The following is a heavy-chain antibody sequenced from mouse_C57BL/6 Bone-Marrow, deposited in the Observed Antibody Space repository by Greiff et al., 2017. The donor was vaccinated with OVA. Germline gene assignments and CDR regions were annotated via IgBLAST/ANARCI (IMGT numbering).Heavy chain of an antibody. Sequence: QVQLQQSGAELVRPGTSVKVSCKASGYAFTNYLIEWVKQRPGQGLEWIGVINPGSGGTNYNEKFKGKATLTADKSSSTAYMQLSSLTSEDSAVYFCARGLALFAYWGQGTLVTVSA. CDR3: ARGLALFAY. J-gene: IGHJ3*01. V-gene: IGHV1-54*01. CDR1: GYAFTNYL. CDR2: INPGSGGT. D-gene: IGHD6-1*01.